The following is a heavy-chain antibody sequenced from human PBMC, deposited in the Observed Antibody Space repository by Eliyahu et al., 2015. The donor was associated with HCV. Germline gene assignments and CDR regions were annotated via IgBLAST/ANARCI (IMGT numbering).Heavy chain of an antibody. J-gene: IGHJ4*02. Sequence: QVQLQESGPGLVKPSETLSLTCTVSGGSISSYYWSWIRQPPGKGLEWIGYIYYSGSTNYNPSLKSRVTISVDTSKNQFSLKLSSVTAADTAVYYCARLIEGVFGVVITDWGQGTLVTVSS. D-gene: IGHD3-3*01. V-gene: IGHV4-59*08. CDR2: IYYSGST. CDR3: ARLIEGVFGVVITD. CDR1: GGSISSYY.